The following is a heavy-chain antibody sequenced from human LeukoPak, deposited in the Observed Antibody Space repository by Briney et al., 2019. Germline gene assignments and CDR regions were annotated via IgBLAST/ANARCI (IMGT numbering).Heavy chain of an antibody. D-gene: IGHD6-19*01. CDR1: GFTFSSYD. CDR3: ARRCRSYSSGWYYDY. Sequence: PGGSLRLSCAASGFTFSSYDMHWVRQATGKGLEWVSATGTAGDTYYPGSVKGRFTISRENAKNSLYLQMNSLRAGDTAVYYCARRCRSYSSGWYYDYWGQGTLVTVSS. J-gene: IGHJ4*02. CDR2: TGTAGDT. V-gene: IGHV3-13*01.